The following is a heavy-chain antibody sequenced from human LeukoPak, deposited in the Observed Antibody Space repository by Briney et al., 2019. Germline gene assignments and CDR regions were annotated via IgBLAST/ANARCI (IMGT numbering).Heavy chain of an antibody. J-gene: IGHJ4*02. D-gene: IGHD3-10*01. Sequence: GESLKISCQASGYILTHYWIGWARHMPGKGLEWMEAIFPADSDTRYNPSFLGQVTISADKSLTTAYLQWSFLKASDTAMYYCERQYYYGSGTTPVLWGQGTLVTVSS. V-gene: IGHV5-51*01. CDR3: ERQYYYGSGTTPVL. CDR1: GYILTHYW. CDR2: IFPADSDT.